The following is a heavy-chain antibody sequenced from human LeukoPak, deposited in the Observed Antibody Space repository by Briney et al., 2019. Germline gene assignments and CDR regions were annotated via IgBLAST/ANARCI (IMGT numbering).Heavy chain of an antibody. CDR1: GFPFSIYE. D-gene: IGHD6-19*01. J-gene: IGHJ4*02. V-gene: IGHV3-48*03. Sequence: GGSLRLSCAVSGFPFSIYEMNWVRQALRKGLEWVSNIGSSGTTIYYADSVKGRFSISRDNAKSSLYLQMNSLRVEDTAVYYCALLAVASDFDYWGQGALVTVSS. CDR3: ALLAVASDFDY. CDR2: IGSSGTTI.